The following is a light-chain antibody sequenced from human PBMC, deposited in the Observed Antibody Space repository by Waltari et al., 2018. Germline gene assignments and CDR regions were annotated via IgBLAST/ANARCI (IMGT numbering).Light chain of an antibody. CDR2: EVS. V-gene: IGLV2-14*01. CDR1: SSDVGGYNY. CDR3: SADTSSSTPYV. J-gene: IGLJ1*01. Sequence: QSALTQPASVSGSPGQSITISCTGTSSDVGGYNYVSWYQQHPGTAPKLMIYEVSNRPSGVSNRFAGSKSGNTASRTISGLQAEDEADCYCSADTSSSTPYVFGTGTKVTVL.